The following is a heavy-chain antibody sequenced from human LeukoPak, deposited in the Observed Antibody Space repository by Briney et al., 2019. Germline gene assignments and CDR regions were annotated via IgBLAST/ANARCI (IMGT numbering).Heavy chain of an antibody. V-gene: IGHV3-15*01. Sequence: GGSLRLSCAVSGFTFSHAWMSWVRQAPGKGLEWVGRIKSKTDGGTTDYAAPVKGRFTISRDDSKNTLYLQTNSLKSEDTAVYYCTTIRGFCSGRSCLGYWGQGTLVTVSS. CDR2: IKSKTDGGTT. J-gene: IGHJ4*02. CDR3: TTIRGFCSGRSCLGY. CDR1: GFTFSHAW. D-gene: IGHD2-15*01.